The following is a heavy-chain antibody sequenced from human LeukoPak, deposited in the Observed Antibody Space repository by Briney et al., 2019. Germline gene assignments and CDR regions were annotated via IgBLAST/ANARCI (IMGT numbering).Heavy chain of an antibody. V-gene: IGHV4-34*01. CDR2: INHSGST. CDR1: GGSFSGYY. Sequence: SETLSLTCAVYGGSFSGYYWSWIRQPPGKGLEWIGEINHSGSTNYNPSLKSRVTISVDTSKNRFSLKLSSVTAADTAVYYCARYWGPYDNSGAYFDYWGQGTLVTVSS. CDR3: ARYWGPYDNSGAYFDY. J-gene: IGHJ4*02. D-gene: IGHD3-22*01.